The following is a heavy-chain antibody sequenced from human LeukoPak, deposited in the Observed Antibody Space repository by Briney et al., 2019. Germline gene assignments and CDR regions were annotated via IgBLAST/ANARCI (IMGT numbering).Heavy chain of an antibody. Sequence: GGPLRLCCAASGFTFNSYSMNWVRQARGKGLEWVSSISSGSSYIFYADPVKGRFTIPRDNAKNSLYMQMNSLRDEDTAVYYCARQVGVEDAFDIWGQRTMVTISS. CDR1: GFTFNSYS. J-gene: IGHJ3*02. D-gene: IGHD1-26*01. V-gene: IGHV3-21*01. CDR3: ARQVGVEDAFDI. CDR2: ISSGSSYI.